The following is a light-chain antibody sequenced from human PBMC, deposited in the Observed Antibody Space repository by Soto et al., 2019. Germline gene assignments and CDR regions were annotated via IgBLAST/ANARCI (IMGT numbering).Light chain of an antibody. J-gene: IGKJ2*01. CDR2: LGS. CDR1: QSLLHSNGYNY. CDR3: MQVLQTPHT. Sequence: DIVMTQSPLSLPVTPGEPASISCRSSQSLLHSNGYNYLDWYLQKPGQSPQLLIYLGSNRASGVADRFSGSGSGTDFTLKISRVEAEDVGAYYCMQVLQTPHTFGQGTKLEIK. V-gene: IGKV2-28*01.